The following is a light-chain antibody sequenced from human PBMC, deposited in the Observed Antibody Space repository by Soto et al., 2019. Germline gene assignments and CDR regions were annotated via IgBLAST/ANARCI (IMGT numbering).Light chain of an antibody. CDR1: QSLVHSNGDTF. CDR2: RVS. Sequence: DIVMTQTPLSSPVTLGQPASISCRSSQSLVHSNGDTFLTWLHQRPGQPPRFLIHRVSIRFSGVPDRFSGSGAGTDFTLKISRVEAEDVGVYFCMQVKQFPVTFGQGTRLEIK. V-gene: IGKV2-24*01. J-gene: IGKJ5*01. CDR3: MQVKQFPVT.